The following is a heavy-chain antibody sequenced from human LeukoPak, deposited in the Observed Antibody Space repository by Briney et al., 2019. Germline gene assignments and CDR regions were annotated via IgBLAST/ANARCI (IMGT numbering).Heavy chain of an antibody. D-gene: IGHD6-19*01. V-gene: IGHV4-59*02. CDR2: FYYDGST. CDR1: GDSVSSNH. J-gene: IGHJ3*02. CDR3: ARGLRQWLGNDALDI. Sequence: PSETLSLTCTVFGDSVSSNHWSWIRQPPGKGLEWIGTFYYDGSTNYTPPLKSRLTISVDTSKNQFSLKLSSVTAADTAVYYCARGLRQWLGNDALDIWGQGTMVTVSS.